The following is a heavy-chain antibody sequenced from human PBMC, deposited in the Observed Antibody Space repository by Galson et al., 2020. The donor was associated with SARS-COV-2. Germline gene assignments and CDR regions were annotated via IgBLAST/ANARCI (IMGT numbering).Heavy chain of an antibody. Sequence: QLGESLKISCAASGFTFSSYGMHWVRQAPGKGLEWVAVIWYDGSDKYYADSVKGRFTISRDNSKNTLYLQMNSLRAEDTAVYYCAREHLAYCGGDCYPLTYWGQGTLVTVSS. D-gene: IGHD2-21*02. CDR2: IWYDGSDK. V-gene: IGHV3-33*01. CDR3: AREHLAYCGGDCYPLTY. J-gene: IGHJ4*02. CDR1: GFTFSSYG.